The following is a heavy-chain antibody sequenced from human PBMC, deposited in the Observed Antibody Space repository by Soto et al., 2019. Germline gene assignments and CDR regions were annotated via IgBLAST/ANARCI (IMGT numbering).Heavy chain of an antibody. D-gene: IGHD4-17*01. Sequence: QVQLQESGPGLVKASETLSLTCTVSGGSISGYYWSWIRQAAGKGLEWIGRVYISGSTNYNPSLESRVTMPVDSSKSQFSLKMTSVTAADTAVYYCASALLDYGDYYFDRWGQGTLVTVSS. J-gene: IGHJ4*02. CDR2: VYISGST. V-gene: IGHV4-4*07. CDR1: GGSISGYY. CDR3: ASALLDYGDYYFDR.